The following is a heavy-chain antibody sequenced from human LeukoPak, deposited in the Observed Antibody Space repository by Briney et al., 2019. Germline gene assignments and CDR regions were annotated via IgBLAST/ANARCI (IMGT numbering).Heavy chain of an antibody. J-gene: IGHJ5*02. CDR1: GFTVSSSY. V-gene: IGHV3-53*01. Sequence: PGGSLRLSCAAPGFTVSSSYMSWVRQAPGKGLEWVSVIYSGGSTYYADSVKGRFTISRDNSKNTLYLQMNSLRAEDTAVYYCARAHGDYPDNWFDPWGQGTLVTVSS. CDR3: ARAHGDYPDNWFDP. D-gene: IGHD4-17*01. CDR2: IYSGGST.